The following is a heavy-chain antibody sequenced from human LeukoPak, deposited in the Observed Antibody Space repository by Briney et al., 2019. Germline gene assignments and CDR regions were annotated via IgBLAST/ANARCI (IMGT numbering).Heavy chain of an antibody. J-gene: IGHJ6*02. CDR3: TRDSGCLDV. D-gene: IGHD6-25*01. CDR1: GFTFSNYW. V-gene: IGHV3-7*01. Sequence: HPGGSLRLSCAASGFTFSNYWMTWVRQAPRKGLEWVANIKQDGSEKYYVDSVKGRFTISRDNAKNSLYLQMNSLRAEDTAVYYCTRDSGCLDVWGQGTTVTVSS. CDR2: IKQDGSEK.